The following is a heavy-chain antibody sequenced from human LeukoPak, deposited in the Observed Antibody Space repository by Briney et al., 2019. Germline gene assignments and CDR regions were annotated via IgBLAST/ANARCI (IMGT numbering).Heavy chain of an antibody. Sequence: GGSLRLSCAASGFTFDDYAVHWVRQAPGQGLEWGSGISWNSGSIGYADSVKGRFTISRDNAKNSLYLQMNSLRAEDTALYYCAKGDSSGYYSYYFDYWGQGTLVTVSS. CDR2: ISWNSGSI. V-gene: IGHV3-9*01. CDR3: AKGDSSGYYSYYFDY. CDR1: GFTFDDYA. J-gene: IGHJ4*02. D-gene: IGHD3-22*01.